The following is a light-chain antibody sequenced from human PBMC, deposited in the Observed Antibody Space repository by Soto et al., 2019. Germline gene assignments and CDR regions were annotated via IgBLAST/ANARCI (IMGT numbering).Light chain of an antibody. CDR1: LSVLYSSNNKNY. CDR3: QQYYSTPRT. J-gene: IGKJ1*01. V-gene: IGKV4-1*01. Sequence: DKVMTQSPDPLAVSLGERATINCKSRLSVLYSSNNKNYLAWYQQKPGQPPKLLIYGASTRESGVPDRFSGSGSGTDFTLTISSLQAEDFAVYYCQQYYSTPRTFGEGTKVDIK. CDR2: GAS.